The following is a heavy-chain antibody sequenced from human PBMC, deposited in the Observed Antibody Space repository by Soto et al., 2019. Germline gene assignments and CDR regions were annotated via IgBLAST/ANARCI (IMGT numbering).Heavy chain of an antibody. CDR2: IWYDGSNK. CDR1: GFTFSSYG. D-gene: IGHD3-22*01. Sequence: QVQLVESGGGVVQPGRSLRLSCAASGFTFSSYGMHWVRQAPGKGLEWVAVIWYDGSNKYYADSVKGRFTISRDNSKNTLYLQMNSLRAEDTAVYYCARDDQYYYVSSGYYAEYFQHWGQGTLVTVSS. J-gene: IGHJ1*01. CDR3: ARDDQYYYVSSGYYAEYFQH. V-gene: IGHV3-33*01.